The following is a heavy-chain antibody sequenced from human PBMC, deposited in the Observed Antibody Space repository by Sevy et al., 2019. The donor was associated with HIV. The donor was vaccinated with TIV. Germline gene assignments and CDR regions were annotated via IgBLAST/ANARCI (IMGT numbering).Heavy chain of an antibody. CDR3: ARDSKSSKLQSKGRAFDI. Sequence: GGSLRLSCAASGFTFSSYSMNWVRQAPGKGLEWVSYISSSSSTIYYADSVKGRFTISRDNAKNSLYLQMNSLRDEDTAVYYCARDSKSSKLQSKGRAFDIWGQGTMVTVSS. D-gene: IGHD6-6*01. CDR2: ISSSSSTI. V-gene: IGHV3-48*02. J-gene: IGHJ3*02. CDR1: GFTFSSYS.